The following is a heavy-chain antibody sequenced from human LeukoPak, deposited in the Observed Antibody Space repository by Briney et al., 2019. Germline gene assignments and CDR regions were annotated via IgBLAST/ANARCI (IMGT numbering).Heavy chain of an antibody. V-gene: IGHV3-21*01. Sequence: GGSLRLSCAASRFTFSSYTMNWVRQAPGKGLEWVSFITGNSTYIFYADSVKGRFTISRDNAKNSLYLQMNSLRAEDTAVCYCVSSWDYWGQGTLVTVSS. J-gene: IGHJ4*02. CDR2: ITGNSTYI. CDR1: RFTFSSYT. CDR3: VSSWDY. D-gene: IGHD6-13*01.